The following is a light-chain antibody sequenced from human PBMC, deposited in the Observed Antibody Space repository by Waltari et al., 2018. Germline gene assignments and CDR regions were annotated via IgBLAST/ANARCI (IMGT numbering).Light chain of an antibody. CDR3: CSYAGSYTLV. Sequence: QSALTQPRSVSGSPGQSVTISCTGTSSDLGGYNDVSWYQQHPGKAPKLMIYDVSKRPSGVPDRFSGSKSGNTASLTISGLQAEDEADYYCCSYAGSYTLVFGGGTKLTVL. J-gene: IGLJ3*02. CDR2: DVS. CDR1: SSDLGGYND. V-gene: IGLV2-11*01.